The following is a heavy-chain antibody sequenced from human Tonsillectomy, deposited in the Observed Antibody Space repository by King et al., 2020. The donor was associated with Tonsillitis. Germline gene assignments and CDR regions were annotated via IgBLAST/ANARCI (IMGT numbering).Heavy chain of an antibody. J-gene: IGHJ4*02. CDR3: AKDDELVSGRPCYYFDY. Sequence: VQLVESGGGVVQPGSSLTLSCTTSGFTFTSYGMHWVRQAPGKGLEWVAVISYDGANKYYGDSVRGRFTVSRDHSKNTVYLQMNSLRAEDTAVYYCAKDDELVSGRPCYYFDYWGQGTRVTVS. CDR2: ISYDGANK. D-gene: IGHD2-15*01. V-gene: IGHV3-30*18. CDR1: GFTFTSYG.